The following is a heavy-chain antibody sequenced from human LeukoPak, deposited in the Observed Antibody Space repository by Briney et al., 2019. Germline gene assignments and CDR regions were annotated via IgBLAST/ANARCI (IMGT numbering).Heavy chain of an antibody. J-gene: IGHJ4*02. V-gene: IGHV4-30-4*01. CDR2: IYYSGST. Sequence: SETLSLTCTVSGGSISSGDYYWSWIRQPPGEGLEWIGYIYYSGSTYYNPSLKSRVTISVDTSKNQFSLKLSSVTAADTAVYYCARVKGGYSYGYGFDYWGQGTLVTASS. CDR1: GGSISSGDYY. CDR3: ARVKGGYSYGYGFDY. D-gene: IGHD5-18*01.